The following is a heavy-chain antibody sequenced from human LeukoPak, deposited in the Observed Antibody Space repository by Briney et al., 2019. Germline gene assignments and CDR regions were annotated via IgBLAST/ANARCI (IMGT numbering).Heavy chain of an antibody. CDR3: ARVGYYDILTGYYKPFDY. D-gene: IGHD3-9*01. J-gene: IGHJ4*02. CDR2: TSSSSSYI. CDR1: GFTFSSYS. V-gene: IGHV3-21*01. Sequence: GGSLRLSCAASGFTFSSYSMNWVRQAPGKGLEWVSSTSSSSSYIYYADSVKGRFTISRDNAKNSLYLQMNSLRAEDTAVYYCARVGYYDILTGYYKPFDYWGQGTLVTVSS.